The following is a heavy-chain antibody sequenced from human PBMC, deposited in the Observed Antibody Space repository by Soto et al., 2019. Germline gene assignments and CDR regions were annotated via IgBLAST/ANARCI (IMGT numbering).Heavy chain of an antibody. D-gene: IGHD3-9*01. CDR3: ATGECGDVLRFFDWFF. Sequence: PSETLSLTCTVSGGCISSYYWSWIRQPPGKGLEWIGYIYYSGSTNHNPSLKSRVTISVDTSKNQFSLKLSSVTAADTAVYYCATGECGDVLRFFDWFFWGRGTLVTVSS. CDR2: IYYSGST. J-gene: IGHJ1*01. V-gene: IGHV4-59*01. CDR1: GGCISSYY.